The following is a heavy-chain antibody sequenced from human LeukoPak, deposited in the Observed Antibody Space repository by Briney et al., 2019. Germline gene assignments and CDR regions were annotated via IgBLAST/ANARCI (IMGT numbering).Heavy chain of an antibody. CDR3: YGGNAEQ. J-gene: IGHJ1*01. D-gene: IGHD4/OR15-4a*01. CDR1: GFTFSSYW. Sequence: QPGGSLRLSCAASGFTFSSYWMHWVRQAPGKGLVWVSGVNTDGSSTNYADSVKGRFTISRDNAKNTVYLQMNSLRVEDMAAYYCYGGNAEQWGQGTLVTVSS. V-gene: IGHV3-74*01. CDR2: VNTDGSST.